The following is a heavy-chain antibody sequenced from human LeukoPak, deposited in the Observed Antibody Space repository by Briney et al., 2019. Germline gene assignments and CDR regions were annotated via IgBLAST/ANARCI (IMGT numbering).Heavy chain of an antibody. J-gene: IGHJ4*02. CDR3: ARDLRSSWSLDY. V-gene: IGHV4-59*01. CDR2: IYCSGST. CDR1: GGSMSSYY. Sequence: SETLSLTCTVSGGSMSSYYWSWIRQPPGKGLEWIGYIYCSGSTNYNPSLKSRVTISVDTSKNQFSLKLSSVTAADTAVYYCARDLRSSWSLDYWGQGTLVTVSS. D-gene: IGHD6-6*01.